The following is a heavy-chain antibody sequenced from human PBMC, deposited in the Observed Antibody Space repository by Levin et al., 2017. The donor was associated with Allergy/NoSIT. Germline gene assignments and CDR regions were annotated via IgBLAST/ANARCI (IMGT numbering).Heavy chain of an antibody. V-gene: IGHV7-4-1*02. J-gene: IGHJ3*02. Sequence: ASVKVSCKASGYTFTSYAMNWVRQAPGQGLEWMGWINTNTGNPTYAQGFTGRFVFSLDTSVSTAYLQISSLKAEDTAVYYCAKLAPAAMVYAFDIWGQGTMVTVSS. D-gene: IGHD2-2*01. CDR3: AKLAPAAMVYAFDI. CDR1: GYTFTSYA. CDR2: INTNTGNP.